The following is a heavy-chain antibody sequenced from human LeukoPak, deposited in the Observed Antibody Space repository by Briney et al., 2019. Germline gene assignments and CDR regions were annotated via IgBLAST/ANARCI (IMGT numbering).Heavy chain of an antibody. D-gene: IGHD6-13*01. CDR3: ARVGAAAGIDY. CDR1: GYILTSFS. Sequence: ASVKVSCKASGYILTSFSITWVRPAPGQGLDWMGCISAYNGNTNYAQKLQGRATMTTDTSTNTASIAAKELRSDDTAVYDCARVGAAAGIDYWGQGTLVTVSS. J-gene: IGHJ4*02. CDR2: ISAYNGNT. V-gene: IGHV1-18*01.